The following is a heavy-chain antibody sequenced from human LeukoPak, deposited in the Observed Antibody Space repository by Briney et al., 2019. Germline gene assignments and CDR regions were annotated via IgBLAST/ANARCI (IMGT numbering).Heavy chain of an antibody. J-gene: IGHJ4*02. D-gene: IGHD3-3*01. V-gene: IGHV3-20*04. CDR3: ASDDFWSGLYVY. Sequence: GGSLRLSCAASGFTFDDYGMSWVRQAPGKGLEWVSGINWNGGSTGYADSVKGRFTIPRDNAKNSLYLQMNSLRAEDTALYYCASDDFWSGLYVYWGQGTLVTVSS. CDR2: INWNGGST. CDR1: GFTFDDYG.